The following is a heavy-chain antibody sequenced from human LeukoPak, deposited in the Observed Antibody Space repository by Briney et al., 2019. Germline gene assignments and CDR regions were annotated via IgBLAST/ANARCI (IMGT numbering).Heavy chain of an antibody. Sequence: GGSLRLSCAASGFTFSSYAMGWVRQAPGKGLEWVSAISGSGGSTYYADSVKGRFTISRDNSKNTLYLQMNSLRAEDTAVYYCAKDNCSGGGCDFDYWGQGTLVTVSS. CDR1: GFTFSSYA. D-gene: IGHD2-15*01. J-gene: IGHJ4*02. CDR2: ISGSGGST. CDR3: AKDNCSGGGCDFDY. V-gene: IGHV3-23*01.